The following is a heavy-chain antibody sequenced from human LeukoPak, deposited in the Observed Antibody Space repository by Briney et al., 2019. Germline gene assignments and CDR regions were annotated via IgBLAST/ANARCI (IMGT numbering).Heavy chain of an antibody. D-gene: IGHD3-10*01. V-gene: IGHV3-11*05. J-gene: IGHJ4*02. Sequence: GGSLRLSCAAYGFAFSGYSMNWIRQAPGKGLEWVSSITTSSRSYTNYADSVKGRFTISRDNARNSLYLQMNSLRAEDTAVYYCARDHWYGSDYWGQGTLVTVSS. CDR3: ARDHWYGSDY. CDR2: ITTSSRSYT. CDR1: GFAFSGYS.